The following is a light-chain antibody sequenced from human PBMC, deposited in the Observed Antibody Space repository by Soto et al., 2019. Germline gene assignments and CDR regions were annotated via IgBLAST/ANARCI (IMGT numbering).Light chain of an antibody. J-gene: IGLJ1*01. CDR1: SSNIGAGYD. CDR2: SSN. Sequence: QSVLTQPPSVSGAPGQRVTISCTGSSSNIGAGYDVHWYQQLPGTAPKLLIYSSNQRPSGVPDRFSGSKSGTSASLAISGLQSEDEADYYCAAWDDSLNGLYVFGTGTKLTVL. V-gene: IGLV1-40*01. CDR3: AAWDDSLNGLYV.